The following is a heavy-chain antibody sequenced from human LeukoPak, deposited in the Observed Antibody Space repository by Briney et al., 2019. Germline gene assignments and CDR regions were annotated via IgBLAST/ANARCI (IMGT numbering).Heavy chain of an antibody. Sequence: GGSLRLSCAASGFTFSSYNMNWVRQAPGKGLEWVSSISSSSSYIYYADSVKGRFTISRDNAKNSLYLQMNSLRAEDTAVYFCVREGNYYFDYWGQGTLVTVSS. J-gene: IGHJ4*02. CDR1: GFTFSSYN. CDR3: VREGNYYFDY. CDR2: ISSSSSYI. V-gene: IGHV3-21*01.